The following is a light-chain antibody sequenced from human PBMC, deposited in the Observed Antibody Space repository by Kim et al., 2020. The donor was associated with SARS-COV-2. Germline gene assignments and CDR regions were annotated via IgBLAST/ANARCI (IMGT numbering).Light chain of an antibody. CDR2: GAS. CDR3: PQSSRSVT. V-gene: IGKV3-20*01. J-gene: IGKJ3*01. Sequence: EIMLTQSPGTLSLSPGERATLSCRASQTVSRSYLAWYQQKPGQAPRLLVYGASSRATGIPDRFSGSGSGTDFTLTISRLEPEDFAVFFWPQSSRSVTFGSGTKVD. CDR1: QTVSRSY.